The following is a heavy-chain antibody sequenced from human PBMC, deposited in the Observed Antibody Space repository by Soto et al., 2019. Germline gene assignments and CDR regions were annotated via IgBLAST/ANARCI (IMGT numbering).Heavy chain of an antibody. CDR1: GGSVTSSELY. CDR2: INYSGSS. D-gene: IGHD3-10*01. J-gene: IGHJ6*02. CDR3: ARHPRGAAQSYYYGMDV. Sequence: QVQLQESGPGLVKPSEALSLTCTVSGGSVTSSELYWSWIRQYPGKGLEWIGYINYSGSSYYSPALKSRVTISVDTSKNQFSLRLNSVTAADTALYYCARHPRGAAQSYYYGMDVWGQGTTVTVSS. V-gene: IGHV4-31*03.